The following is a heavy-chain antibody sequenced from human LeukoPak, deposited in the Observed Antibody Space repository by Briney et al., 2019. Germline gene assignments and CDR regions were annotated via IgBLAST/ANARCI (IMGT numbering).Heavy chain of an antibody. CDR1: GGSISSSSYY. CDR3: ARHDIAAALVIDY. Sequence: PSETLSLTCTVSGGSISSSSYYWGWIRQPPGKGLEWIGCIYYSGSTYYNPSLKSRVTISVDTSKNQFSLKLSSVTAADTAMYYCARHDIAAALVIDYWGQGTLVTVSS. J-gene: IGHJ4*02. CDR2: IYYSGST. D-gene: IGHD6-13*01. V-gene: IGHV4-39*01.